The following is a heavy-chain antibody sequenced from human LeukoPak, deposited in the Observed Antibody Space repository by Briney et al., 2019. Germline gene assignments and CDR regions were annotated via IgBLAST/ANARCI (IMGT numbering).Heavy chain of an antibody. Sequence: NPGGSLRLSCAASGFTFSDYYMSWIRQAPGNGLEWVSYISSTSRTIYYADSVKGRFTISRDNAKNSLYLQMNSLRAEDTAVYYCARGSLGYCSGGSCYYMDVWGKGTTVTVSS. J-gene: IGHJ6*03. CDR1: GFTFSDYY. CDR2: ISSTSRTI. V-gene: IGHV3-11*04. D-gene: IGHD2-15*01. CDR3: ARGSLGYCSGGSCYYMDV.